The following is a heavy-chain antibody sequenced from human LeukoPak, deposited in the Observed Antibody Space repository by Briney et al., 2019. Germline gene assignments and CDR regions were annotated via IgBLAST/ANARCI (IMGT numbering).Heavy chain of an antibody. CDR3: ARSGGQMAVAGTNYFDY. D-gene: IGHD6-19*01. Sequence: SETLSLTCTVSGVSISSYYWSWIRQPPGKGLEWIGYIYYGGRTNYNPSLKSRVTISVDTSKNQFSLKLSSVTAADTAVYYCARSGGQMAVAGTNYFDYWGQGTLVTVSS. J-gene: IGHJ4*02. CDR1: GVSISSYY. V-gene: IGHV4-59*01. CDR2: IYYGGRT.